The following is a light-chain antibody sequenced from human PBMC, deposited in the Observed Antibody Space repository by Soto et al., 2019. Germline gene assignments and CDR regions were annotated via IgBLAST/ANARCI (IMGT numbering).Light chain of an antibody. V-gene: IGLV2-23*01. CDR2: EGS. Sequence: QSALTQPASVSGSPGQSITISCTGTSDDIGAYDRVSWFQQYPGEAPKLIIYEGSKRPSGISNRFSGSKSGNTASLIISGLQGDDEGDYYCCAYVSSNTLLFGGGTKLTVL. CDR3: CAYVSSNTLL. CDR1: SDDIGAYDR. J-gene: IGLJ3*02.